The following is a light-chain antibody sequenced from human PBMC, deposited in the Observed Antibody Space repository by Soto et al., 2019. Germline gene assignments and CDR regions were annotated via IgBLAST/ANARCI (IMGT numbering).Light chain of an antibody. Sequence: DIRMTQSPSSLSASVGDRVTITCQASQDISKYLNWYQQKPGRAPKLLIYDASNLEPGVPSRFSGSGSGTHFTFTISGLQTEDFAKYYCLQYDYLPLAFGGGTKVDMK. V-gene: IGKV1-33*01. CDR1: QDISKY. J-gene: IGKJ4*01. CDR2: DAS. CDR3: LQYDYLPLA.